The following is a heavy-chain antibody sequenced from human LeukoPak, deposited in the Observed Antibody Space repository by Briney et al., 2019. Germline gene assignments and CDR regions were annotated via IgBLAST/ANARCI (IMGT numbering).Heavy chain of an antibody. D-gene: IGHD2-15*01. Sequence: SQTLSLTCAISGDSVSSDGATWNWIRQSPSRGLEWLGRTYYRSKWYNDYAVSVRSPITINPDTSKNQFSLQLNSVTPEDTAVYYCARSFYYCSGGTCNFWFDSWGQGTLVTVSS. CDR1: GDSVSSDGAT. CDR2: TYYRSKWYN. J-gene: IGHJ5*01. CDR3: ARSFYYCSGGTCNFWFDS. V-gene: IGHV6-1*01.